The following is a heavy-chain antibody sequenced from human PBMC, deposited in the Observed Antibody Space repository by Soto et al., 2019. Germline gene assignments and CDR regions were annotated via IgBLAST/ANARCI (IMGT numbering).Heavy chain of an antibody. CDR1: GFTLSDHY. D-gene: IGHD5-12*01. CDR3: AKDALRGYSGYLFDY. J-gene: IGHJ4*02. Sequence: GGSLRLSCAGSGFTLSDHYIDWVRQAPGKGLEWVGRSRDKPQGYSTADPASVKGRFPTSRDESKNTLYLQMNSLRAEDTAVYYCAKDALRGYSGYLFDYWGQGTLVTVSS. CDR2: SRDKPQGYST. V-gene: IGHV3-72*01.